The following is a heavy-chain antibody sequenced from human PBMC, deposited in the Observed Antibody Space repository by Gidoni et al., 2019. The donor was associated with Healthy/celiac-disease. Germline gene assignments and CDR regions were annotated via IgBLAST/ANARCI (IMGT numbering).Heavy chain of an antibody. CDR1: GGSISRGGYY. Sequence: QVQLQESGPGLVKPSQTLSLTCTVSGGSISRGGYYWSWIRQHPGKGLEWIGYIYYSGSTYYNPSLKSRVTISVDMSKNQFSLKLSSVTAADTAVYYCARAFVVVPAAVTEFDYWGQGTLVTVSS. D-gene: IGHD2-2*01. CDR2: IYYSGST. CDR3: ARAFVVVPAAVTEFDY. V-gene: IGHV4-31*03. J-gene: IGHJ4*02.